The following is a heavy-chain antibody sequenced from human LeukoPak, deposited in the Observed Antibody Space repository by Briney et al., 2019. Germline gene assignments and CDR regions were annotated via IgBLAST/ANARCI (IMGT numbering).Heavy chain of an antibody. CDR3: ARVIVVVPAAMRAFDI. D-gene: IGHD2-2*01. CDR2: ISAYNGNT. V-gene: IGHV1-18*01. J-gene: IGHJ3*02. Sequence: GASVKVSCKASGYTFTSYGISWVRQAPGHRLEWMGWISAYNGNTNYAQKLQGRVTMTTDTSTSTAYMELRSLRSDDTAVYYCARVIVVVPAAMRAFDIWGQGTMVTVSS. CDR1: GYTFTSYG.